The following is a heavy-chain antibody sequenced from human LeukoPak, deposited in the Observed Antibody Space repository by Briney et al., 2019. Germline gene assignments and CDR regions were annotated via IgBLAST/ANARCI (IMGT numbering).Heavy chain of an antibody. CDR1: GFTFSSYW. J-gene: IGHJ4*02. Sequence: GGSLRLSCAASGFTFSSYWMSWVRQAPGKGLEWVSIIYSGGTTYYADSVKGRFTISRDNSKNTLFLQMNSLRAEDTAVYYCARGHWFAHLDYWGQGTLVTVSS. CDR2: IYSGGTT. D-gene: IGHD3-9*01. CDR3: ARGHWFAHLDY. V-gene: IGHV3-53*01.